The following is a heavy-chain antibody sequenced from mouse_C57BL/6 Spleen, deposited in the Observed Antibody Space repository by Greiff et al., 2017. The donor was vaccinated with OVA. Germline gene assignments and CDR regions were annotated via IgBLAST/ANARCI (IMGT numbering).Heavy chain of an antibody. V-gene: IGHV1-54*01. CDR2: INPGSGGT. CDR3: AREGNWHFDY. Sequence: LVESGAELVRPGTSVKVSCKASGYAFTNYLIEWVKQRPGQGLEWIGVINPGSGGTNYNEKFKGKATLTADKSSSTAYMQLSSLTSEDSAVYFCAREGNWHFDYWGQGTTLTVSS. D-gene: IGHD2-1*01. CDR1: GYAFTNYL. J-gene: IGHJ2*01.